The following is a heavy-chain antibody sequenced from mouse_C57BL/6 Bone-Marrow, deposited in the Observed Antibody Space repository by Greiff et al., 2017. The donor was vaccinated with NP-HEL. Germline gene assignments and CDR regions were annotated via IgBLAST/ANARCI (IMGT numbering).Heavy chain of an antibody. CDR1: GYEFSNYW. V-gene: IGHV1-80*01. CDR2: IYPGDGDT. CDR3: GRGAY. Sequence: QVQLQQSGAELVKPGASVKISCKASGYEFSNYWMNWVKQRPGKGLEWIGQIYPGDGDTNYNGKFKDKATLTADKSSSTAYMQLSRLPAEDSAAFFRGRGAYRGQGTLVTVSA. J-gene: IGHJ3*01.